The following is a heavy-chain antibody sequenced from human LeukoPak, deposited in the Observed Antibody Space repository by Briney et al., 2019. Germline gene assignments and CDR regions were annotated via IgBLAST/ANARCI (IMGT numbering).Heavy chain of an antibody. V-gene: IGHV4-34*01. J-gene: IGHJ5*02. D-gene: IGHD3-9*01. Sequence: SETLSLTCAVYGGSFSGYYWSWIRQPPGKGLEWIGEINHSGSTNYNPSLESRVTMSVDTSKNQFSLKLSSVTAADTAVYYCARDLRYFDWTSEYNWFDPWGQGTLVTVSS. CDR1: GGSFSGYY. CDR3: ARDLRYFDWTSEYNWFDP. CDR2: INHSGST.